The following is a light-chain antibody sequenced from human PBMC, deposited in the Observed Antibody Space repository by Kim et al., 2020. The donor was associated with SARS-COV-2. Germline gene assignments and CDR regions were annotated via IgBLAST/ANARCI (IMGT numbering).Light chain of an antibody. Sequence: GDSVTITCQTRQEIRKFLNWYQQQPGKAPELLIADASTVRTGVPSRFSGSASGTHFTFTISNLQPEDIATYYCQQYNNLQAITFGQGTRLE. CDR2: DAS. CDR3: QQYNNLQAIT. J-gene: IGKJ5*01. V-gene: IGKV1-33*01. CDR1: QEIRKF.